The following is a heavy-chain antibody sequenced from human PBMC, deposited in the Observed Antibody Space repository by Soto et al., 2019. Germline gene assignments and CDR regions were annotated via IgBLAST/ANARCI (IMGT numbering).Heavy chain of an antibody. Sequence: SETLSLTCTVSGGSISSYYWSWIRQPPGKGLEWIGYIYYSGSTNYNPSLKSRVTISVDTSKNQFSLKLSSVTAADTATYFCARGLATLPVFAFDIWGQGTVVTVSS. D-gene: IGHD3-9*01. CDR2: IYYSGST. J-gene: IGHJ3*02. V-gene: IGHV4-59*01. CDR1: GGSISSYY. CDR3: ARGLATLPVFAFDI.